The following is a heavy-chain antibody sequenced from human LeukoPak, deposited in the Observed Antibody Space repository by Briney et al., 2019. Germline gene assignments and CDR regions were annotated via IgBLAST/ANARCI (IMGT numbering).Heavy chain of an antibody. J-gene: IGHJ5*02. D-gene: IGHD2-2*01. Sequence: GGSLRLSCAASGFTFSSFGMHWVRQAPGKGLEWVAIIWYDGNNKYHADSVKGRFTISRGNSKNTLYLQMNSLRAEDTAVYYCARGRPPGCSSTSCYTNWFDPWGQGTLVTVSS. CDR1: GFTFSSFG. CDR2: IWYDGNNK. CDR3: ARGRPPGCSSTSCYTNWFDP. V-gene: IGHV3-33*01.